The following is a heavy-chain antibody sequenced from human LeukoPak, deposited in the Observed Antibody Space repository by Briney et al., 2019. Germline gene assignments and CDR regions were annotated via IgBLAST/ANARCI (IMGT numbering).Heavy chain of an antibody. V-gene: IGHV3-49*04. D-gene: IGHD3-9*01. CDR3: TTGNNPGRYFDWLFSPFDY. CDR2: IRSKAYGGTT. Sequence: PGGSLRLSCTASGFTFCDYAMSWVRQAPGKGLEWVGFIRSKAYGGTTDYAAPVKGRFTISRDDSKNTLYLQMNSLKTEDTAVYYCTTGNNPGRYFDWLFSPFDYWGQGTLVTGSS. J-gene: IGHJ4*02. CDR1: GFTFCDYA.